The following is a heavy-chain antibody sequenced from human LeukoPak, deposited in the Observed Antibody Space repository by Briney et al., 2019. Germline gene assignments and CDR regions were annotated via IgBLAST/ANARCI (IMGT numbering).Heavy chain of an antibody. CDR3: TRAGYTSSWDGFDI. CDR2: ISKDGIFK. CDR1: GFTFSGYA. Sequence: GGSLRLSCAASGFTFSGYAMHWVRQAPGKGLEWVAVISKDGIFKYYADSVKGRFTISRDNPKNTLSLQMNSLRAEDTAVYYCTRAGYTSSWDGFDIWGQGTMVTVSS. D-gene: IGHD6-13*01. V-gene: IGHV3-30*04. J-gene: IGHJ3*02.